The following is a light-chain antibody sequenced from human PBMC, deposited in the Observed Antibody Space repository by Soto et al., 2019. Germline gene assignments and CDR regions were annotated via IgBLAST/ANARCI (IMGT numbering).Light chain of an antibody. CDR2: EVT. CDR3: SSYAGSNNLV. CDR1: SSDVGRYNY. J-gene: IGLJ3*02. Sequence: QSALTQPPSASGSPGQSVTISCTGTSSDVGRYNYVSWYQQNPGKAPKLLIYEVTKRPSGVPDRFSGSKSGNTASLTVSGLQAEDEGDYYCSSYAGSNNLVFGGGPKLTVI. V-gene: IGLV2-8*01.